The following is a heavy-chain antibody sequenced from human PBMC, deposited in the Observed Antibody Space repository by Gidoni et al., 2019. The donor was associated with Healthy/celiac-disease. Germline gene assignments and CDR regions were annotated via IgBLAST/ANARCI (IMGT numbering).Heavy chain of an antibody. D-gene: IGHD3-16*01. CDR3: ARMYYDYVWGSMDV. CDR1: GYTFTGYY. Sequence: QVQLVQSVAEVKKPGASVKVSCTASGYTFTGYYMHWVRQAPGPGLESMGWINPNSGGTNYAQKFQGRVTMTRDTSISTAYMELSRLRSDDTAVYYCARMYYDYVWGSMDVWGQGTTVTVSS. CDR2: INPNSGGT. J-gene: IGHJ6*02. V-gene: IGHV1-2*02.